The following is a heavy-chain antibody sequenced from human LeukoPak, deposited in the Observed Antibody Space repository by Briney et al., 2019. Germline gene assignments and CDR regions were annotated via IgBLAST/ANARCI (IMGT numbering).Heavy chain of an antibody. CDR1: GYNFTIYR. V-gene: IGHV5-51*01. CDR2: ISPGDSAP. CDR3: ASRLYYYDVSGPRVFDI. D-gene: IGHD3-22*01. J-gene: IGHJ3*02. Sequence: GESLKISCEGSGYNFTIYRIAWVRQMPGKGLECMGIISPGDSAPTYSPSFRGQVTISVDKSINTAYLQWSSLKASDTAMYFCASRLYYYDVSGPRVFDIWGQGSMVTVSS.